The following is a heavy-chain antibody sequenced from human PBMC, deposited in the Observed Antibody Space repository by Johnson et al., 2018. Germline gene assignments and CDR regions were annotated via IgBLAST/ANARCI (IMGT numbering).Heavy chain of an antibody. V-gene: IGHV3-30-3*01. CDR1: GVTLSNCI. J-gene: IGHJ3*02. CDR3: AREAYSSGRAGIFAI. Sequence: EQLLETGGGVVQPGTSLILSCGVSGVTLSNCIMHWVRQAPGKGLEWVALISHDEIDKKYGDSAKDRFTISRDISKNTVYLQMNSLRDEDTAVYYCAREAYSSGRAGIFAIWGQGTMVTVSS. CDR2: ISHDEIDK. D-gene: IGHD3-22*01.